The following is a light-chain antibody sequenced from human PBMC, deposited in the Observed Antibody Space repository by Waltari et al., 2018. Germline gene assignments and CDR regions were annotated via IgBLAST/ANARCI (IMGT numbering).Light chain of an antibody. CDR2: KAS. J-gene: IGKJ4*01. CDR3: QQYNSYSLLT. CDR1: QSISNW. Sequence: DIQITQSPSTLSASVGDRFTITCRASQSISNWLAWYQQKPGKAPEPLIYKASTLESGVPSRFSGSGSGTEFTLTISSLQPDDFATYYCQQYNSYSLLTFGGGTKVEIK. V-gene: IGKV1-5*03.